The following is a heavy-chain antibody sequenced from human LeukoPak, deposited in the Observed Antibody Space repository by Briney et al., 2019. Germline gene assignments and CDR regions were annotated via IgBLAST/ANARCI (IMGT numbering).Heavy chain of an antibody. CDR1: RGSISSGDYY. D-gene: IGHD3-22*01. CDR2: IYYSGST. CDR3: ARDDSSGYYYD. J-gene: IGHJ4*02. Sequence: SETLSLTCTVSRGSISSGDYYWSWIRQPPGKGLEWNGYIYYSGSTYYKPSLKSRVTISVDTSKNQFSLKLSSVTAADTAVYYCARDDSSGYYYDWGQGTLVTVSS. V-gene: IGHV4-30-4*01.